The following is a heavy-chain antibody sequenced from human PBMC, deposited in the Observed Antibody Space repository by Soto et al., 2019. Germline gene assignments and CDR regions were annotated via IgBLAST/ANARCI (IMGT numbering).Heavy chain of an antibody. V-gene: IGHV1-18*04. J-gene: IGHJ4*02. CDR1: GYTFTSYG. Sequence: GASVKVSCKASGYTFTSYGVSWVRQAPGQGLEWMGWIRAYNGYTNYAQKFQGRVTITTDTSTSTAYMELRSLISDDTAVYYCARASDGYRSGWYVGYSDYWGQGTLVTVSS. CDR3: ARASDGYRSGWYVGYSDY. D-gene: IGHD6-19*01. CDR2: IRAYNGYT.